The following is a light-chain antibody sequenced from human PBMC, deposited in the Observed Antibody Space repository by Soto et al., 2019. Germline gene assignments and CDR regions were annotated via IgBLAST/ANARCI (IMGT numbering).Light chain of an antibody. J-gene: IGKJ4*01. V-gene: IGKV3-11*01. CDR1: QSVSSY. Sequence: EVVLTQSPDTLSLSPGGSATLSCRASQSVSSYLAWYQQRPGHALRLLIYDVSKMATGIPARFSGRGSRTDLTLTINSLEPEDSAIYFCHQRSNSPLTFGGGTKLEIK. CDR2: DVS. CDR3: HQRSNSPLT.